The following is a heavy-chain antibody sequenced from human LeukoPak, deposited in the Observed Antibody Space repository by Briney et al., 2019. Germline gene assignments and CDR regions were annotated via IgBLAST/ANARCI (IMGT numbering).Heavy chain of an antibody. Sequence: GGSLRLSCEASGFTFSNYGMHWVRQAPGQGLEWVAFIRPDGSNKYYADSVKGRFTISRDNPKNTLYLQMNSLRAEDPAVYYCAKMGAAGVDYWGQRTLVTVSS. D-gene: IGHD6-13*01. CDR2: IRPDGSNK. CDR3: AKMGAAGVDY. V-gene: IGHV3-30*02. J-gene: IGHJ4*02. CDR1: GFTFSNYG.